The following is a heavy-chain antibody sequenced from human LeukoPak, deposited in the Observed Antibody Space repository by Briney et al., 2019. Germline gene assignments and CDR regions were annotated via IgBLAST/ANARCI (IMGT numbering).Heavy chain of an antibody. J-gene: IGHJ3*01. Sequence: SETLSLTCTVSGGSTSSYYWSWIRQPPGKGLEWIGSLYYSGSTNSTPSLKTRVTMSVDTSKNRFSLNLSSMTAADTAVYYCARANMIISAFDFWGQGTMVTVSS. D-gene: IGHD3-16*01. CDR2: LYYSGST. CDR1: GGSTSSYY. CDR3: ARANMIISAFDF. V-gene: IGHV4-59*01.